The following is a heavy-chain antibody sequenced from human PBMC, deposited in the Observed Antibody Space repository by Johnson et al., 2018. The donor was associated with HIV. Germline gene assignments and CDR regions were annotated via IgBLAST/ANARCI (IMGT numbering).Heavy chain of an antibody. Sequence: VQLVESGGGVVRPGGSLRLSCAASGFTFDDYGMSWVRQAPGKGLEWVSGINWSGGSTGYADSVMGRFSISRDNAKNSLYLQMNSLRAEDTALYYCGRGYSSGWSDGFDIWGQGTMVTVSS. V-gene: IGHV3-20*04. D-gene: IGHD6-19*01. J-gene: IGHJ3*02. CDR1: GFTFDDYG. CDR3: GRGYSSGWSDGFDI. CDR2: INWSGGST.